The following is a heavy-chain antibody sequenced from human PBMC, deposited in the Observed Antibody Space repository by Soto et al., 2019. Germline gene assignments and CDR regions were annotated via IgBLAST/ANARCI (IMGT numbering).Heavy chain of an antibody. Sequence: DVQLVASGGGLIQPGGSLRLSCAALGLTVRGKKYITWVRQAPGKGLEWVSALYDVDGTYYADSAKGRFTISRDNSNTIIYLQMNSLGPDDTAVYYCASWMEREHAYDIWGIGTMVTVYS. J-gene: IGHJ3*02. CDR3: ASWMEREHAYDI. CDR1: GLTVRGKKY. CDR2: LYDVDGT. V-gene: IGHV3-53*01. D-gene: IGHD1-1*01.